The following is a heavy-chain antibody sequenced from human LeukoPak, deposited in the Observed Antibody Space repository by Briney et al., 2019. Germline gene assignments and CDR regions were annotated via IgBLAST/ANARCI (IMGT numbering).Heavy chain of an antibody. CDR2: IKRDGSEK. Sequence: GGSLRLSCAASGFTFSSYWMSWVRQAPGKGLEWVANIKRDGSEKYYVDSVKGRFTISRDNAKNSLYLQMNSLRAEDTAVYYCARDSGYCSGGSCYGLFDYWGQGTLVTVSS. D-gene: IGHD2-15*01. CDR3: ARDSGYCSGGSCYGLFDY. J-gene: IGHJ4*02. V-gene: IGHV3-7*01. CDR1: GFTFSSYW.